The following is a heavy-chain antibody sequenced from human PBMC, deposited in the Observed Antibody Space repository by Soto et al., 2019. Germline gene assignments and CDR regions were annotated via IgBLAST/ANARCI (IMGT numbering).Heavy chain of an antibody. CDR2: IHQSGST. Sequence: QVQLQESGPGLVKSSGTLSLTCAVSSGSISSSNWYSWVRQPPGKGLEWIGEIHQSGSTNYNPSLESRVTISLDKPKTQFSLKLRSVTAADTAVYYCAGQGDRSYTWTYWGQGPLVTVSS. J-gene: IGHJ4*02. CDR1: SGSISSSNW. CDR3: AGQGDRSYTWTY. D-gene: IGHD1-1*01. V-gene: IGHV4-4*02.